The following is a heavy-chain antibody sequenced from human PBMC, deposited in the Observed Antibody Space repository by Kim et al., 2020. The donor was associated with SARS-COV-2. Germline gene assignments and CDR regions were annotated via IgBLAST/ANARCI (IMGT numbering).Heavy chain of an antibody. Sequence: SETLSLTCTVSGGSISSYYWSWIRQPPGKGLEWIGYIYYSGSTNYNPSLKSRVTISVDTSKNQFSLKLSSVTAADTAVYYCARAYSSGWNFDYWGQGTLVTVSS. CDR3: ARAYSSGWNFDY. J-gene: IGHJ4*02. CDR2: IYYSGST. D-gene: IGHD6-19*01. V-gene: IGHV4-59*01. CDR1: GGSISSYY.